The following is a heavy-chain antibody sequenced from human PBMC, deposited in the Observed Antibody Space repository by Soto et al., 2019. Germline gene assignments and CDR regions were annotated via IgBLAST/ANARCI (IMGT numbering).Heavy chain of an antibody. J-gene: IGHJ3*02. CDR3: ARETRMWLPDAFDI. D-gene: IGHD2-21*01. CDR1: GGSISSGDYY. V-gene: IGHV4-30-4*01. CDR2: IYYSGST. Sequence: QVQLQESGPGLVKPSQTLSLTCTVSGGSISSGDYYWSWIRQPPGKGLEWIGYIYYSGSTYYNPSLKRRVTXXVXTXXNQFSLKLSSVTAADTAVYYCARETRMWLPDAFDIWGQGTMVTVSS.